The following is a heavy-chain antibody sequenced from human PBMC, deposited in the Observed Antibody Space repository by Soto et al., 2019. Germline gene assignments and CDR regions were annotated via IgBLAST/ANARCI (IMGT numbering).Heavy chain of an antibody. V-gene: IGHV5-10-1*01. Sequence: GESLKTPCKGSGYDITTYWISRVRQMPGRGLEWMGRIDPSDSYLKYSPFFQVHVTFSADRSTNTAYLQWNSLKASDTSIVYCARHTYIASGWLDHWGQGTLVTVSS. D-gene: IGHD2-15*01. CDR2: IDPSDSYL. CDR1: GYDITTYW. J-gene: IGHJ4*02. CDR3: ARHTYIASGWLDH.